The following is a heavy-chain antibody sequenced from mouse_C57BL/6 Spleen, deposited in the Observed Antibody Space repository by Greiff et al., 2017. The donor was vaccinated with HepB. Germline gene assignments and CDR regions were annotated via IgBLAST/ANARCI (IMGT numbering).Heavy chain of an antibody. Sequence: EVKLVESGGGLVKPGGSLKLSCAASGFTFSDYGMHWVRQAPEKGLEWVAYISSGSSTIYYADTVKGRFTISRDNAKNTLFLQMTSLRSEDTAMYYCARSGYYYGSSPQFFAYWGQGTLVTVSA. J-gene: IGHJ3*01. CDR2: ISSGSSTI. CDR1: GFTFSDYG. CDR3: ARSGYYYGSSPQFFAY. D-gene: IGHD1-1*01. V-gene: IGHV5-17*01.